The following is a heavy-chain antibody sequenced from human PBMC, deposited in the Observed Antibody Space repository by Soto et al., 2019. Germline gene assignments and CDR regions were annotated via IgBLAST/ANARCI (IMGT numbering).Heavy chain of an antibody. V-gene: IGHV4-39*01. CDR1: GGSISSSSYY. J-gene: IGHJ4*02. CDR3: ARRGGYADFDY. CDR2: IYYSGST. D-gene: IGHD3-16*01. Sequence: QLQLQESGPGLVKPSETLSLTCTVSGGSISSSSYYWGWIRQPPGKGLEWIGSIYYSGSTYYNPPLKSRVTISVDASKNQFSLKLSSVTAADTAVYYCARRGGYADFDYWGQGTLVTVAS.